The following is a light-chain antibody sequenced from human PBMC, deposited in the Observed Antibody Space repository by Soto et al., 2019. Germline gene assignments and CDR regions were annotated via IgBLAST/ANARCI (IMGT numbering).Light chain of an antibody. CDR1: ESISSW. V-gene: IGKV1-5*03. Sequence: DIQMTQSPSTLSASVGDRVTITCRASESISSWLAWYQHKPGKAPKHLIYKASSLESGVPSRFSGSGSGTEFTLTISSLQPDDFATYYCQQYKTYSQTFGQGTKLEIK. CDR2: KAS. J-gene: IGKJ2*01. CDR3: QQYKTYSQT.